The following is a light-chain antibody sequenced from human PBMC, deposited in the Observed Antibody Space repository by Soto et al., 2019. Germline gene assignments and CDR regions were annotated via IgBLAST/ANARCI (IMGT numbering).Light chain of an antibody. Sequence: EIVLTQSPGTLSLSPGERATLSCRASQSVSSSYLAWYQQKPGQAPRLLIYGASSRATVIPDRFSGSGSGTDFTLTISRLEPEDFAVYYCQQYGSSPSWTVGQGTKVDIK. CDR1: QSVSSSY. J-gene: IGKJ1*01. V-gene: IGKV3-20*01. CDR3: QQYGSSPSWT. CDR2: GAS.